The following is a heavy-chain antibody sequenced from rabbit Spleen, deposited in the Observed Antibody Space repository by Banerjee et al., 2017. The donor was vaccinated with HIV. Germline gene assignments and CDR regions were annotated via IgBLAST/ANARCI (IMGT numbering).Heavy chain of an antibody. CDR2: IATGSGST. CDR3: ARVISDSNWDL. Sequence: QEQLVESGGGLVQPEGSLTLTCTASGFTLSNYWMCWVRQAPGKGLEWIGCIATGSGSTYYASWAKGRFTMSKGSSTTVTLQTTSLTGADTATYFCARVISDSNWDLWGQGTLVTVS. D-gene: IGHD4-2*01. V-gene: IGHV1S45*01. CDR1: GFTLSNYW. J-gene: IGHJ3*01.